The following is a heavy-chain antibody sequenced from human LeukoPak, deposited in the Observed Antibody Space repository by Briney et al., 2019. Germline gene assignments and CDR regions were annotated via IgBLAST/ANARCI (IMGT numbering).Heavy chain of an antibody. V-gene: IGHV4-59*08. CDR3: AMIIAARPQKTFVY. CDR1: GGSISSYY. J-gene: IGHJ4*02. D-gene: IGHD6-6*01. Sequence: SETLSLTCTVSGGSISSYYWSWIRQPPGKGLEWIGYIYYSGSTNYNPSLKSRVTISVHTSKNQFSLKLRSVTAADTAVYYCAMIIAARPQKTFVYWGPGTLVTVSS. CDR2: IYYSGST.